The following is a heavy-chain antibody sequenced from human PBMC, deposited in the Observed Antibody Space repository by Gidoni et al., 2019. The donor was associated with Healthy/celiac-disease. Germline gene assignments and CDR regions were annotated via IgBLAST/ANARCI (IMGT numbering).Heavy chain of an antibody. CDR2: MNPNSGNT. V-gene: IGHV1-8*01. Sequence: HVQLVPSGAEVKHPGASVKVSCKASGYAFTSYDLNWVRQATGQGLGWMGWMNPNSGNTGYAQKFQGRVTSTRNNNIRTAYMELSSLRSEDTAVDDCARGRPTDPHGGKGDGAFDYWGQGTLVTVSS. CDR3: ARGRPTDPHGGKGDGAFDY. D-gene: IGHD2-15*01. CDR1: GYAFTSYD. J-gene: IGHJ4*02.